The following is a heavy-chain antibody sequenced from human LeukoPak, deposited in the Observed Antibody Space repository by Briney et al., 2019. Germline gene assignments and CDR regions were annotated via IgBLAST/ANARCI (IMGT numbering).Heavy chain of an antibody. Sequence: GPVKVSRKASGYTFTSYAMHWVRQAPGQRLEWMGWINAGNGNTKYSQKFQGRVTITRDTSASTAYMELGSLRSEDTAVYYCARVHITYYYDSSGSEPYYFDYWGQGTLVTVSS. V-gene: IGHV1-3*01. D-gene: IGHD3-22*01. CDR2: INAGNGNT. CDR3: ARVHITYYYDSSGSEPYYFDY. CDR1: GYTFTSYA. J-gene: IGHJ4*02.